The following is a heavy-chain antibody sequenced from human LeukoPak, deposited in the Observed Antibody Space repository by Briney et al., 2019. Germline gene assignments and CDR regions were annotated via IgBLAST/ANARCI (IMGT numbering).Heavy chain of an antibody. D-gene: IGHD3-10*01. CDR2: IIPIFGTA. V-gene: IGHV1-69*13. CDR1: GGTFSSYA. CDR3: ARDGPSGFSI. J-gene: IGHJ6*02. Sequence: ASVKVSCKASGGTFSSYAISWVRQAPGQGLEWMGGIIPIFGTANYAQKFQGRVTITADESTGTAYMELSSLRSEDTAVYYCARDGPSGFSIWGQGTTVTVSS.